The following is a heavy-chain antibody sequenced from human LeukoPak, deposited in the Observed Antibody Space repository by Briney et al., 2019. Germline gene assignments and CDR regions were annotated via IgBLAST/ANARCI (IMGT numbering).Heavy chain of an antibody. D-gene: IGHD2-15*01. CDR2: INPNSGGT. CDR3: ARSSSRGFSGGQFHFDWFDP. J-gene: IGHJ5*02. V-gene: IGHV1-2*02. Sequence: ASVKVSCKASGYTFTGYYIHWGRQAPGQGLEWMGWINPNSGGTNYAQKFQGGVTMTGDTSINTPYMERSSLISADTAVYYCARSSSRGFSGGQFHFDWFDPWGQGTLDTVSS. CDR1: GYTFTGYY.